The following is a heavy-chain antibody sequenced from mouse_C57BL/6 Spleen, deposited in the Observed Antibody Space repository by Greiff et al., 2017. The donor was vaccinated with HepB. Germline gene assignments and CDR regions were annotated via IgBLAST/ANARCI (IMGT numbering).Heavy chain of an antibody. CDR2: ISDGGSYT. V-gene: IGHV5-4*01. CDR1: GFTFSSYA. Sequence: EVQLVESGGGLVKPGGSLKLSCAASGFTFSSYAMSWVRQTPEKRLEWVATISDGGSYTYYPDNVKGRFTISRDNAKNNLYLQMSHLKSEDTAMYYCARDGGDYDAWFAYWGQGTLVTVSA. J-gene: IGHJ3*01. D-gene: IGHD2-4*01. CDR3: ARDGGDYDAWFAY.